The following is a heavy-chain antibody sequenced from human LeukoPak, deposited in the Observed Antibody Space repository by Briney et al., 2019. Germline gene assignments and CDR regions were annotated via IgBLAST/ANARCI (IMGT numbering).Heavy chain of an antibody. J-gene: IGHJ4*02. V-gene: IGHV4-39*01. CDR2: IYYSGST. D-gene: IGHD4-23*01. CDR1: GGSISSGSYY. Sequence: PSETLPLTCTVSGGSISSGSYYGGWIRQPPGKGLEWIGSIYYSGSTYYNLSLKSRVTISVDTSKNQFSLKLSSVTAADTAVYYCARRVPVGGDYWGQGTLVTVSS. CDR3: ARRVPVGGDY.